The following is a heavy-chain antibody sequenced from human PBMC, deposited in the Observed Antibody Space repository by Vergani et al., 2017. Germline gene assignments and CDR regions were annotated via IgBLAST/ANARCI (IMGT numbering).Heavy chain of an antibody. CDR2: IDHTGRP. CDR3: SRGNTETNGHLYYYYYMDV. CDR1: GGSFTSYH. J-gene: IGHJ6*03. V-gene: IGHV4-34*01. D-gene: IGHD4-11*01. Sequence: QVQLQQWGGGLLKPSETLSLTCVVNGGSFTSYHWTWIRQSPGEGLEWVGDIDHTGRPDYNPSLRSQLTMSVDKSRNQFSLTLNSVTATDTAIYFCSRGNTETNGHLYYYYYMDVWGQGTAVTLS.